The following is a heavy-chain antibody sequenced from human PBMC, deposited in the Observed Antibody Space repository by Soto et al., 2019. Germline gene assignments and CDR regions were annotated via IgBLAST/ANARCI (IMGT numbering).Heavy chain of an antibody. Sequence: PWETLSLTCAVYGGSFSGYYWSGMRQPPGKGLEWIGEINHSGSTNYNPSLKSRVTISVDTSKNQFSLKLSSVTAADTAVYYCARGKKGSGYSYAYPCLHPSGQGTMVAV. CDR2: INHSGST. CDR3: ARGKKGSGYSYAYPCLHP. V-gene: IGHV4-34*01. D-gene: IGHD5-18*01. CDR1: GGSFSGYY. J-gene: IGHJ5*02.